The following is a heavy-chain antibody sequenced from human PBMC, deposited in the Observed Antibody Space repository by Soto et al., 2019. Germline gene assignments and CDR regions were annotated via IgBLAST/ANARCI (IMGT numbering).Heavy chain of an antibody. CDR2: MNPNSGNT. CDR1: GYTFTSYD. V-gene: IGHV1-8*01. D-gene: IGHD2-2*02. Sequence: QVQLVQSGAEVKKPGASVKVSCKASGYTFTSYDINWVRQATGQGLEWMGWMNPNSGNTGYAQKFKGRVIVTRITSISTVYLELSSLRSEYTALYYCARIPRGYYYYMYVWGKGTTVTVSS. CDR3: ARIPRGYYYYMYV. J-gene: IGHJ6*03.